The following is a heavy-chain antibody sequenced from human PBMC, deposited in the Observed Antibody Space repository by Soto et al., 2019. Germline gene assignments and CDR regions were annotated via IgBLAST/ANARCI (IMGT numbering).Heavy chain of an antibody. CDR3: AKDGMTTVTTDWFDP. V-gene: IGHV3-23*01. Sequence: PGGSLRLSYAASGFTFSSYAMSWVRQAPGKGLEWVSAISGSGGSTYYADSVKGRFTISRDNSKNTLYLQMNSLRAEDTAVYYCAKDGMTTVTTDWFDPWGQGTLVTVSS. D-gene: IGHD4-17*01. CDR1: GFTFSSYA. J-gene: IGHJ5*02. CDR2: ISGSGGST.